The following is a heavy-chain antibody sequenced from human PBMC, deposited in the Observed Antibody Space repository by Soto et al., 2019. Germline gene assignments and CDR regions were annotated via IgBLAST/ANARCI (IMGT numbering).Heavy chain of an antibody. D-gene: IGHD3-9*01. CDR2: IYYSGST. CDR3: ARDQLRYFDWGGYYYGMDV. CDR1: GGSISSYY. Sequence: SETLSLTCTVSGGSISSYYWSWIRQPPGKGLEWIGYIYYSGSTNYNPSLKSRVTISVDTSKNQFSLKLSSVTAADTAVYYCARDQLRYFDWGGYYYGMDVWGQGTTVTVSS. J-gene: IGHJ6*02. V-gene: IGHV4-59*01.